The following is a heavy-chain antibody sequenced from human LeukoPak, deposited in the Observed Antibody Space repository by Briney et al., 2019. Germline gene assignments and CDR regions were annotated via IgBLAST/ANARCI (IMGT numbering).Heavy chain of an antibody. CDR1: GFTFSTYG. V-gene: IGHV3-30*18. J-gene: IGHJ2*01. CDR3: AKERYRYSPLTYFDL. D-gene: IGHD3-16*02. CDR2: ISYDGSNK. Sequence: GGSLRLSCAASGFTFSTYGMHWVRQAPGKGLEWVAVISYDGSNKYYADSLKGRFTISRDNSKNTLYLQMNSLRAEDTAVYYCAKERYRYSPLTYFDLWGRGTLVTVSS.